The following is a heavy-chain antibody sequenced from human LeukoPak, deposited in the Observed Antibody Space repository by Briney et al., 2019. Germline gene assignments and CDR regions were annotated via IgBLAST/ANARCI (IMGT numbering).Heavy chain of an antibody. CDR3: AREERGLAINY. V-gene: IGHV3-64*01. D-gene: IGHD3-9*01. CDR1: GFTFSLYA. CDR2: ISSNGGST. Sequence: GGSLRLSCAASGFTFSLYAMHWVRQAPGKGLEYVSAISSNGGSTYYANSVKGRFTISRDNSKDSLYLQMGSLRAEDMAIYYCAREERGLAINYWGQGTLVTVSS. J-gene: IGHJ4*02.